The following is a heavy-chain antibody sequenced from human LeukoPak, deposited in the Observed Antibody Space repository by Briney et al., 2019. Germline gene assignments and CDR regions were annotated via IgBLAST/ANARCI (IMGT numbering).Heavy chain of an antibody. J-gene: IGHJ3*02. CDR3: AXDXSPSXXXXXXXXEXXXFXI. CDR1: GYTFTGYY. CDR2: INPNSGGT. Sequence: ASVKVSCKASGYTFTGYYMHWVRQAPGQGLEWMGWINPNSGGTNYAQKFQGRVTMTRDTSISTAYMELSRLSSDDTAVYYCAXDXSPSXXXXXXXXEXXXFXIWGQGTMVXXSX. V-gene: IGHV1-2*02.